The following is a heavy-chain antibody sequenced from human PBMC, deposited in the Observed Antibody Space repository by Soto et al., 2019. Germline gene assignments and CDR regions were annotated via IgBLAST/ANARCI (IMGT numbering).Heavy chain of an antibody. V-gene: IGHV2-5*02. J-gene: IGHJ4*02. Sequence: QITLKESGPTLVKPTQTLTLTCTFSGFSLSTTGVGVGWIRQPPGKDLEWIALIYWDDDKRYNPSLNSRLTLTKDTSKNQVVLTGTNMDPMDTATYYCEHRRYYSGSFWGDYDYCGQGTLVTVSS. CDR2: IYWDDDK. CDR1: GFSLSTTGVG. CDR3: EHRRYYSGSFWGDYDY. D-gene: IGHD1-26*01.